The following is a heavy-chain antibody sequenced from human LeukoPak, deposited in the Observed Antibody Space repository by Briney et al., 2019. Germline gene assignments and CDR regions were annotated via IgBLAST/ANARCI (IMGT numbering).Heavy chain of an antibody. V-gene: IGHV1-18*01. D-gene: IGHD6-19*01. J-gene: IGHJ4*02. CDR2: ISAYNGNT. CDR3: ARSASIAVAGPPFGY. Sequence: GASVKVSCKASGYTFTSYGISWVRQAPGQGLEWMGWISAYNGNTNYAQKLQGRVTMTTDTSTSTAYMELRSLRSDDTAVYYCARSASIAVAGPPFGYWGQGTLVTVSS. CDR1: GYTFTSYG.